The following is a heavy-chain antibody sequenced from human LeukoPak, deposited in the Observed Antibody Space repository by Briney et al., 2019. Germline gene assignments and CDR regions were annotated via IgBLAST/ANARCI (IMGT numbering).Heavy chain of an antibody. D-gene: IGHD6-19*01. CDR2: IYFSGGT. CDR3: ARLIGYGSGWYGFDY. J-gene: IGHJ4*02. Sequence: SETLSLTCTVSGGSISSYYYNWIRKPQGQGMERNGNIYFSGGTNYNPSLKSRVSISVDTSKNQFSLKLSSVTAADTAVYYCARLIGYGSGWYGFDYWGQGTLVTVSS. CDR1: GGSISSYY. V-gene: IGHV4-59*08.